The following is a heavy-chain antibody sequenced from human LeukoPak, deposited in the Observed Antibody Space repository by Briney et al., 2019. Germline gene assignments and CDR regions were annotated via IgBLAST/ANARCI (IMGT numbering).Heavy chain of an antibody. J-gene: IGHJ4*02. D-gene: IGHD3-10*01. CDR1: GFTFSSSW. V-gene: IGHV3-74*01. Sequence: GGSLRLSCAASGFTFSSSWMHWVRQAPGKGLVWVARIQYDGSSTNYADSVKGRFTISRDNAKKTLYVQMNSLRAEDTAVYYCAKDRSVTYGSGSYLTPPDYWGQGTLVTVSS. CDR3: AKDRSVTYGSGSYLTPPDY. CDR2: IQYDGSST.